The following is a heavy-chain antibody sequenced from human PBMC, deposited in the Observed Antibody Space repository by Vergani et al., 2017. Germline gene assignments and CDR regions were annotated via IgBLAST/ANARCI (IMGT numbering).Heavy chain of an antibody. CDR2: INPNSGGT. Sequence: QVQLVQSGAEVKKPGASVKVSCKASGYTFTGYYMHWVRQAPGQGLEWMGWINPNSGGTNYAQKFQGRVTMTRDTSISTAYMELSRLRSDDTAVYYCARDRSGYDTGDDAFDIWGQGTMVTGSS. J-gene: IGHJ3*02. CDR3: ARDRSGYDTGDDAFDI. CDR1: GYTFTGYY. V-gene: IGHV1-2*02. D-gene: IGHD5-12*01.